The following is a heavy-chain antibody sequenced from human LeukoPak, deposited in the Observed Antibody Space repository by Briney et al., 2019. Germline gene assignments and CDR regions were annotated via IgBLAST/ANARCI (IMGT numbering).Heavy chain of an antibody. CDR1: GGSISSYY. V-gene: IGHV4-59*01. D-gene: IGHD5-12*01. Sequence: SETLSLTCTVSGGSISSYYWSWIRQPPGKGLEWIGYIYYSGSTNYNPSLKNRVTISVDTSKNQFSLKLTSVTAADTAVYYCPRGYYYQNYYFDYWGQGTLVTVSS. J-gene: IGHJ4*02. CDR3: PRGYYYQNYYFDY. CDR2: IYYSGST.